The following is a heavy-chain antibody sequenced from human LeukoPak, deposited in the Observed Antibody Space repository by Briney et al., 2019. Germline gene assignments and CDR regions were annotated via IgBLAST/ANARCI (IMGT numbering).Heavy chain of an antibody. J-gene: IGHJ4*02. Sequence: GGSLRLSCAASGFTFSNAWMNWIRQAPGKGLEWVGRIKSKTDGGTTDYAAPVKGRVTISRDDSKNTLYLQMNSLKTEDTAVYYCTRAHSYGPFDYWGQGTLVTVSS. CDR1: GFTFSNAW. CDR3: TRAHSYGPFDY. D-gene: IGHD5-18*01. V-gene: IGHV3-15*01. CDR2: IKSKTDGGTT.